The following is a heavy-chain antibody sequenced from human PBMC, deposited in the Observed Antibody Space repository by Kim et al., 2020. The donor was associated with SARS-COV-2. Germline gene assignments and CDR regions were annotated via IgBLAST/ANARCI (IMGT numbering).Heavy chain of an antibody. J-gene: IGHJ6*02. CDR1: GGSISSGGYY. V-gene: IGHV4-31*03. D-gene: IGHD2-15*01. Sequence: SETLSLTCTVSGGSISSGGYYWSWIRQHPGKGLEWIGYIYYSGSTYYNPSLKSRVTISVDTSKNQFSLKLSSVTAADTAVYYCANSGMLGYCSGGSCYDYYGMDVWGQGTTVTVSS. CDR3: ANSGMLGYCSGGSCYDYYGMDV. CDR2: IYYSGST.